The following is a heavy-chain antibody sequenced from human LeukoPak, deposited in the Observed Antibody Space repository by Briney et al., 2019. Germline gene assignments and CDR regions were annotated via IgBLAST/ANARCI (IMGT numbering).Heavy chain of an antibody. CDR2: IYTSGST. D-gene: IGHD3-10*01. Sequence: SETLSLTCTVSGGSISSYYWSWIWQPAGKGLELIGRIYTSGSTNYNPSLKSRVTMSVDTSKNQFSLKLSSVTAADTAVYYCARATTMVRGVIIRSIDYYYYYMDVWGKGTTVTISS. J-gene: IGHJ6*03. V-gene: IGHV4-4*07. CDR1: GGSISSYY. CDR3: ARATTMVRGVIIRSIDYYYYYMDV.